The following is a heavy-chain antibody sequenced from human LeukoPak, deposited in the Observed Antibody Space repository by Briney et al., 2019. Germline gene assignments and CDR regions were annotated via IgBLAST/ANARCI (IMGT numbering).Heavy chain of an antibody. Sequence: PSETLSLTCTVSGGSISSGGYYWSCIRQHPGKGLEWIGYIHYSGSTYYNPSLKSRVTISVDTSKNQFSLKLSSVTAADTAVYYCARNFDSYNAFDIWGQGTMVTVSS. CDR3: ARNFDSYNAFDI. CDR2: IHYSGST. D-gene: IGHD3-22*01. CDR1: GGSISSGGYY. J-gene: IGHJ3*02. V-gene: IGHV4-31*03.